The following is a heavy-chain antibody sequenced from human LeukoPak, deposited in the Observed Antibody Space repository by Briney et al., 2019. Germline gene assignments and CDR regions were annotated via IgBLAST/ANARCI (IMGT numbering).Heavy chain of an antibody. V-gene: IGHV3-7*01. CDR3: ARDYDSSGYYGDY. D-gene: IGHD3-22*01. CDR2: VNRDGSET. Sequence: GGSLRLSCAASGFALSSHWMTWVRQVPGRGPEWVANVNRDGSETYYLDSVKGRFTISKDNAKNSLYLQMNSLRAEDTAVYYCARDYDSSGYYGDYWGQGTLVTVSS. CDR1: GFALSSHW. J-gene: IGHJ4*02.